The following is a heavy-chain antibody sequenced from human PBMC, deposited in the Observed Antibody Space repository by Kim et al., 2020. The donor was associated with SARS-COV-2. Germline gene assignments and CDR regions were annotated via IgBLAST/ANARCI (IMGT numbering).Heavy chain of an antibody. Sequence: GGSLRLSCAASGFTFSSYAMRWVRQAPGKGLEWVAVISYDGSKKYYADSVKGRFTISRDNSKNTLYLQMNSLRAEDTAVYYCASWGVAGTRYFQHWGQGTLVTVSS. CDR1: GFTFSSYA. CDR3: ASWGVAGTRYFQH. V-gene: IGHV3-30-3*01. J-gene: IGHJ1*01. CDR2: ISYDGSKK. D-gene: IGHD6-19*01.